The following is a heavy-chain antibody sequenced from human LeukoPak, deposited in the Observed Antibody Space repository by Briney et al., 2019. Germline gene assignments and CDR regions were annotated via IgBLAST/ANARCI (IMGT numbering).Heavy chain of an antibody. CDR1: GFTFSDYY. D-gene: IGHD3-3*01. J-gene: IGHJ4*02. CDR3: ARSTHRSDLFDY. V-gene: IGHV3-11*06. Sequence: GGSLRLSCAASGFTFSDYYMSWIRQAPGKGLEWVSYISSSSSYTNYADSVKGRFTISRDNAENSLYLQMNSLRAEDTAVYYCARSTHRSDLFDYWGQGTLVTVSS. CDR2: ISSSSSYT.